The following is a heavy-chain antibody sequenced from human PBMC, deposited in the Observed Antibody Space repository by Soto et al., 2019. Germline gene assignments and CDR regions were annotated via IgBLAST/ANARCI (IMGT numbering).Heavy chain of an antibody. CDR3: ALDYGDYELDY. CDR2: ISAYNGNT. CDR1: GYTFTSYG. Sequence: QVQLVQSGAEVKKPGASVKVSCKASGYTFTSYGISWVRQAPGQGLEWMGWISAYNGNTNYAQKLQGRVTMTTDTATGTAYMELRGLSSDDTAVYYCALDYGDYELDYWGQGTPVTVSS. V-gene: IGHV1-18*01. D-gene: IGHD4-17*01. J-gene: IGHJ4*02.